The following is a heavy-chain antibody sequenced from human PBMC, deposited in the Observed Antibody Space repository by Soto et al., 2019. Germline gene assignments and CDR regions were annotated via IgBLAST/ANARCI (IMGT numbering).Heavy chain of an antibody. CDR2: INHSGST. J-gene: IGHJ4*02. CDR1: GGSFSGYY. Sequence: SETLSLTCAVYGGSFSGYYWSWIRQPPGKGLEWIGEINHSGSTNYNPSLKSRVTISVDTSKNQFSLKLSSVTAADTAVYYCARLGYCSGGSCYSLQYFDYWGQGTLVTVSS. CDR3: ARLGYCSGGSCYSLQYFDY. D-gene: IGHD2-15*01. V-gene: IGHV4-34*01.